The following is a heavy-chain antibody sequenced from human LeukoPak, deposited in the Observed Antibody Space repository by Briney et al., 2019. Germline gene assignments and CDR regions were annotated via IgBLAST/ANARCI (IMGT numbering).Heavy chain of an antibody. Sequence: PGGSLRLSCPASGXTFSGYAMHWVRQAPGKGLEWVAVISYDGSNEYYADSVKGRFTISRDNSKNTLYLQMISLSVEDTAVYYCARVGYYASGPFSYFDYWGQGTLVTVSS. CDR3: ARVGYYASGPFSYFDY. V-gene: IGHV3-30-3*01. J-gene: IGHJ4*02. CDR1: GXTFSGYA. D-gene: IGHD3-10*01. CDR2: ISYDGSNE.